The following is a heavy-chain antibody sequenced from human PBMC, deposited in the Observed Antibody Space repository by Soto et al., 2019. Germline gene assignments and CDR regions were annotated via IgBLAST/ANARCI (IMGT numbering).Heavy chain of an antibody. J-gene: IGHJ5*02. Sequence: SETLSLTCTVSGGSIRSGDYYWSWIRQPPGKGLESIGYIYYSGSTYYNPSLKSRVTISVDTSKNQFSMKLSSVTAADTAVYCCARAYYDRSGYAVDPWGQGTLVTVS. CDR2: IYYSGST. D-gene: IGHD3-22*01. CDR1: GGSIRSGDYY. CDR3: ARAYYDRSGYAVDP. V-gene: IGHV4-30-4*01.